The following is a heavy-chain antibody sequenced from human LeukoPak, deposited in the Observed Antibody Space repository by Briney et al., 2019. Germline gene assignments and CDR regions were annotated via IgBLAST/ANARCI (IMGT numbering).Heavy chain of an antibody. CDR1: GGSISSYY. CDR2: IYYSGST. D-gene: IGHD6-13*01. V-gene: IGHV4-59*12. CDR3: ARDLPGVTAAGTPANWFDP. J-gene: IGHJ5*02. Sequence: SETLSFTCTVSGGSISSYYWSWIRQPPGKGLEWIGYIYYSGSTNYNPSLKSRVTISVDKSKNQFSLKLSSVTAADTAVYYCARDLPGVTAAGTPANWFDPWGQGTLVTVSS.